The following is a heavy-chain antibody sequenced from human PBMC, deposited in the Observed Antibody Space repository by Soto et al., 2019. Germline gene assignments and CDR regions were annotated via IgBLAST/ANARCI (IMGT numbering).Heavy chain of an antibody. CDR2: ISGSGSNT. V-gene: IGHV3-23*01. Sequence: EVQLLESGGGLVQPGGSLRLSCAASGFTFRSYAMSWVRQAPGKGLEWVSAISGSGSNTYYADSVKGRFTISRDNSNNTLYLQMHSLRAEDTAVYYCAKASLSRALENWGQGTLVTVSS. CDR1: GFTFRSYA. J-gene: IGHJ4*02. CDR3: AKASLSRALEN.